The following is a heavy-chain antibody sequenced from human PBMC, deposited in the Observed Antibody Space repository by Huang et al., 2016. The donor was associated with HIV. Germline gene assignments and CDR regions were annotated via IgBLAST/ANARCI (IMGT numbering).Heavy chain of an antibody. V-gene: IGHV3-49*03. CDR1: GFIFNDFA. CDR3: SPSGDDYFYFYMDV. CDR2: VRSKAFGGAS. Sequence: QLVESGGDSVQSGRSLRLPCRGSGFIFNDFAINWFRQYPGKGLEWIGFVRSKAFGGASKSAPSVKDRFTVSRDEAKNVAFLQMDNLQVDDTAIYYCSPSGDDYFYFYMDVWGNGTTVIVS. D-gene: IGHD4-17*01. J-gene: IGHJ6*03.